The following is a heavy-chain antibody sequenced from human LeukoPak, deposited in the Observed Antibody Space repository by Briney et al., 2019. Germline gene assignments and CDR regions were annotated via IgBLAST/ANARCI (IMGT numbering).Heavy chain of an antibody. CDR1: GYSFTSYW. CDR2: IYTGDSDT. D-gene: IGHD6-13*01. Sequence: GESLKIPSKGSGYSFTSYWSGWVRQMPGKGLEWMGIIYTGDSDTRYSPSSQGQVTISADKSISTAYLQWSSLKAADTAMYYCARHLAAYISSPRWFDPWGQGTMVTFSS. CDR3: ARHLAAYISSPRWFDP. V-gene: IGHV5-51*01. J-gene: IGHJ5*01.